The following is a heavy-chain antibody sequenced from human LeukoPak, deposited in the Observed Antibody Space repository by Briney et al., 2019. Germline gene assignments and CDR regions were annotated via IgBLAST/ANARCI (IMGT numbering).Heavy chain of an antibody. CDR1: GFTFSRYW. Sequence: GGSLRLSCAASGFTFSRYWMTWFRQAPEEGLEWVATINEDGSETYYVGSVRGRFTISRDNAKNSLYLQMNSLRAEDTAVYYCAKANYYDSSGYYENLDSWGQGTLVTVSS. J-gene: IGHJ4*02. CDR2: INEDGSET. V-gene: IGHV3-7*05. CDR3: AKANYYDSSGYYENLDS. D-gene: IGHD3-22*01.